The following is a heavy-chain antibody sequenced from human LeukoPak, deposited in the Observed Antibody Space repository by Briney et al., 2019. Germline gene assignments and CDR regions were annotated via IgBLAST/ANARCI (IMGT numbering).Heavy chain of an antibody. V-gene: IGHV4-59*01. J-gene: IGHJ4*02. CDR2: VYYSGHT. D-gene: IGHD4-17*01. CDR1: GGSINGYY. Sequence: SETLSLTCSVSGGSINGYYWGWIRQPPGKGLEWIGYVYYSGHTNYNPSVKSRVTISVDTSKSQFSLKLTSVAAADTAVYYCARGTVTIDYFDHWGQGTLVTVSS. CDR3: ARGTVTIDYFDH.